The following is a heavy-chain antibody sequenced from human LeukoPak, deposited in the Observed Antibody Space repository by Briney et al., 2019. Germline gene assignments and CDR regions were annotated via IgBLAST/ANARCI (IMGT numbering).Heavy chain of an antibody. V-gene: IGHV4-30-4*07. CDR3: ARADWNGYAFDI. J-gene: IGHJ3*02. CDR2: IYYSGST. Sequence: SETLSLTCTVSGGSISSGGYSWSWLRQPPGKGLEWIGYIYYSGSTYYNPSLKSRVTISVDTSKNQFSLKLSSVTAADTAVYYCARADWNGYAFDIWGQGTMVTVSS. D-gene: IGHD1-1*01. CDR1: GGSISSGGYS.